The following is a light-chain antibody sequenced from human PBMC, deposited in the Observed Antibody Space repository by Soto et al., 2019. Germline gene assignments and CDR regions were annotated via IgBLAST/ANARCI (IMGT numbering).Light chain of an antibody. CDR1: QSVSSTF. CDR2: AAS. CDR3: QQFDSSVT. Sequence: EIVLTQSPGSLSLSPGERATLSCRASQSVSSTFFAWYQQRPGQAPRLLMYAASSRATGIPERFSGSGSGTDFTLTISRLEPEDFAVYYCQQFDSSVTFGQGNKVEIK. J-gene: IGKJ1*01. V-gene: IGKV3-20*01.